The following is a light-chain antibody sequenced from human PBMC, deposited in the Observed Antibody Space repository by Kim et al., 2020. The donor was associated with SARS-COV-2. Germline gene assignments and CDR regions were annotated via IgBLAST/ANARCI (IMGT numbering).Light chain of an antibody. J-gene: IGKJ3*01. V-gene: IGKV3-20*01. CDR2: GAS. CDR1: QSVSSNY. CDR3: QQYGSLPFT. Sequence: SPGERATLSCRARQSVSSNYLTWNQQKPGQAPRLLIYGASTRATGIPDKFAGSGSGTDFTLTISRLEPEDFAVYYCQQYGSLPFTFGPGTKVDIK.